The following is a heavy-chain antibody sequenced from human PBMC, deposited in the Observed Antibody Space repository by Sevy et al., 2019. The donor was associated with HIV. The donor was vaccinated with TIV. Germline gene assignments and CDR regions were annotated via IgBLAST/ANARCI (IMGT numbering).Heavy chain of an antibody. CDR3: ATTKDYYESSGYHFDY. CDR1: GRTLTQVS. CDR2: FDPEDDEK. V-gene: IGHV1-24*01. D-gene: IGHD5-12*01. J-gene: IGHJ4*02. Sequence: ASVKVSCKVSGRTLTQVSIHWVRQAPGKGPEWMGTFDPEDDEKIYAQKFQGRVTMTEDTSTDTAYMELSRLRSEDTAVYYCATTKDYYESSGYHFDYWGQGTLVTVSS.